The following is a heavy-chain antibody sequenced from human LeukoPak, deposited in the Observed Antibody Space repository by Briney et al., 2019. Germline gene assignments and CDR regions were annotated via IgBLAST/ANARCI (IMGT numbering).Heavy chain of an antibody. V-gene: IGHV3-23*01. CDR2: ISGSGGST. Sequence: PGGALRLSCAASGFTFISYAMSWVRQAPVKGLEWVSIISGSGGSTYYADSVKGWFTISRDNSKNTLYIHMNSRRAEDTAVYYCARYRTGRHLIPRKDYNNMDFWGKGTTVTISS. CDR3: ARYRTGRHLIPRKDYNNMDF. CDR1: GFTFISYA. J-gene: IGHJ6*03. D-gene: IGHD3-10*01.